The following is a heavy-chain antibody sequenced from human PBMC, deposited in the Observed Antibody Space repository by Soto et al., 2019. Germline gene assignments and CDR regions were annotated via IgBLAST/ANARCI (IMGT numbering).Heavy chain of an antibody. Sequence: GGSLRLSCAASGFTFSSYGMHWVRQAPGKGLEWVAVISYDGSNKYYADSVKGRYTIARDNSKNTLYLQMNSLGAEDMAVYYCAKGAMDIVVVPAALKYYYYYGMDVWGQGTTVTVSS. CDR3: AKGAMDIVVVPAALKYYYYYGMDV. V-gene: IGHV3-30*18. J-gene: IGHJ6*02. CDR2: ISYDGSNK. CDR1: GFTFSSYG. D-gene: IGHD2-2*03.